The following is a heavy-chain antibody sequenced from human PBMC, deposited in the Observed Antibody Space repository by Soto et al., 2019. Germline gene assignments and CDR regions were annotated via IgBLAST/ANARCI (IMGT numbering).Heavy chain of an antibody. D-gene: IGHD3-16*01. J-gene: IGHJ3*02. CDR2: IFYTGSP. V-gene: IGHV4-30-4*02. Sequence: PSDTLSLTCTVSGGSISRGDYYWTLIRQPPGKGLEWIGFIFYTGSPYYNPSLKSRVAISVDTSKNQFSLNLTSVTAADTAVYFCAGEPKGGPEAGAIEIWGQGTMVTVSS. CDR3: AGEPKGGPEAGAIEI. CDR1: GGSISRGDYY.